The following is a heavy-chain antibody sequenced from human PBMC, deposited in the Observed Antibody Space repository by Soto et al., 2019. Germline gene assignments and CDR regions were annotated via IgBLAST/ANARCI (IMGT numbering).Heavy chain of an antibody. CDR1: GYTFTSYD. D-gene: IGHD1-1*01. Sequence: QVQLVQSGAEVKMPGASVKVSCKASGYTFTSYDITWVRQATGQGPEWMGWMNPNSGNTGYAQKFRGRVTMTRDTSTSPADMELSSLRSEDTAVYYCASLTIGTRQRYYPHIDVWGSGTTVTVSS. J-gene: IGHJ6*03. CDR3: ASLTIGTRQRYYPHIDV. V-gene: IGHV1-8*01. CDR2: MNPNSGNT.